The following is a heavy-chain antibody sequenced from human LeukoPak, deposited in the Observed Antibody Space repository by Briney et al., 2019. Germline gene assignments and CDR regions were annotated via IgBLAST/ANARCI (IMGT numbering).Heavy chain of an antibody. CDR3: ARDSSSWSSDAFDI. CDR2: LSSGDNT. D-gene: IGHD6-13*01. V-gene: IGHV3-53*01. CDR1: GFNVNSYY. Sequence: PGGSLRPSCAASGFNVNSYYMSWVRQAPGRGLEWVSALSSGDNTHYADSVNGRFTISRDNSKNTLYLQLNSLRAEDTAVYYCARDSSSWSSDAFDIWGQGTMVTVSS. J-gene: IGHJ3*02.